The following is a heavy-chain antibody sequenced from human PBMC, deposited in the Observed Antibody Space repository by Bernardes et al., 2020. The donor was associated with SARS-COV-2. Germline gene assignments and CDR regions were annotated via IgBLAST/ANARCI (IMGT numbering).Heavy chain of an antibody. J-gene: IGHJ4*02. Sequence: GGSLRLSCAASGFSFSSYRMHWVRQAPGKGLEWVSCVYGDGSSTTYADSVKGRFTVSRDNAKNTLYLQMNSLRVEDAAVYYCARGAPGPDYWGQGTLVTVSS. V-gene: IGHV3-74*01. CDR3: ARGAPGPDY. CDR2: VYGDGSST. CDR1: GFSFSSYR.